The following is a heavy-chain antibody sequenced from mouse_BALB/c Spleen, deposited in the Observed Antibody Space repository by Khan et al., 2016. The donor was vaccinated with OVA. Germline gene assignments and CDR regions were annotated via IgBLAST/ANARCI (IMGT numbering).Heavy chain of an antibody. CDR2: IDPANGNT. CDR3: ASFDYGVGTWFAY. Sequence: VRLQQSGAELVKPGASVKLSCTASDFNIKDTYMHWVKQRPEQGLEWIGRIDPANGNTKYDPKFQGKATITVDTSSNTAYLHLTSLTSEDTDVYYCASFDYGVGTWFAYWGQGTLVTVSA. J-gene: IGHJ3*01. D-gene: IGHD2-4*01. CDR1: DFNIKDTY. V-gene: IGHV14-3*02.